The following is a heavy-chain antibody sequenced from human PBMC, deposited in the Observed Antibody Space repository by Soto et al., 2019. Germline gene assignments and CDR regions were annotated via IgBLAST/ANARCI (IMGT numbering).Heavy chain of an antibody. V-gene: IGHV3-30*18. J-gene: IGHJ4*02. Sequence: SLRLSCAASGFPFSSYGMHWVRQAPGKGLEWVAVISYDGSNKYYADSVKGRFTISRDNSKNTLYLQMNSLRAEDTAVYYCAKDLPGSGWFPDYWGQGTLVTVSS. CDR3: AKDLPGSGWFPDY. CDR2: ISYDGSNK. D-gene: IGHD6-19*01. CDR1: GFPFSSYG.